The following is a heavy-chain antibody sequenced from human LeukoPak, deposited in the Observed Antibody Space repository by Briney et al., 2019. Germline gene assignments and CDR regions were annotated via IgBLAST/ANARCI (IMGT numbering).Heavy chain of an antibody. D-gene: IGHD6-19*01. Sequence: ASVKVSCKASGYTFTSYYMHWLRQAPGQGLEWMGWMNPNSGNTGYAQKFQGRVTMTRNTSISTAYMELSSLRSEDTAVYYCARNSRIAVAGRSWFDPWGQGTLVTVSS. V-gene: IGHV1-8*02. J-gene: IGHJ5*02. CDR3: ARNSRIAVAGRSWFDP. CDR2: MNPNSGNT. CDR1: GYTFTSYY.